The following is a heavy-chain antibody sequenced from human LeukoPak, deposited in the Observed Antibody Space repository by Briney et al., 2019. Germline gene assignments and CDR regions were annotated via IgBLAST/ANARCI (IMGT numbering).Heavy chain of an antibody. Sequence: GGSLRLSCAASGFTFSSYAMSWVRQAPGKGLEWVSAITGSGGTANYADSVKGRFTISRDNSKNTLYLQMNSLRAEDTAVYYCAKPSYDFWSTYNWFDPWGQGTLVTVSS. CDR1: GFTFSSYA. V-gene: IGHV3-23*01. CDR2: ITGSGGTA. J-gene: IGHJ5*02. CDR3: AKPSYDFWSTYNWFDP. D-gene: IGHD3-3*01.